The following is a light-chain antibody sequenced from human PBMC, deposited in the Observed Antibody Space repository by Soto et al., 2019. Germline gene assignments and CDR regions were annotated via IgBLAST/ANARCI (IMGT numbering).Light chain of an antibody. J-gene: IGLJ1*01. Sequence: QSVLTQPASVSGSPRQSITISCTGASSDVGGYTYVSWYQQHPGKAHKLMIYEVNNRPSGVSNRFSGSKSGNTASLTISGLQAEDEADYYCSSYTSSSTLNVFGTGTKLTVL. CDR3: SSYTSSSTLNV. V-gene: IGLV2-14*01. CDR1: SSDVGGYTY. CDR2: EVN.